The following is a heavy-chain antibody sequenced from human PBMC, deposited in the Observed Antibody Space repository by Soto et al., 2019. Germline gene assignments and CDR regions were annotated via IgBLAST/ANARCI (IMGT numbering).Heavy chain of an antibody. CDR1: GGSISSSSYY. D-gene: IGHD3-22*01. J-gene: IGHJ6*02. V-gene: IGHV4-39*01. Sequence: QLQLQESGPGLVKPSETLSLTCTVSGGSISSSSYYWGWIRQPPGKGLEWIGSIYYSGSTYYNPSLKSRVTISVDTSKNQFSLKLSSVTAADTAVYYCARHPPSDSSGYYLSVPYYYGMDVWGQGTTVTVSS. CDR3: ARHPPSDSSGYYLSVPYYYGMDV. CDR2: IYYSGST.